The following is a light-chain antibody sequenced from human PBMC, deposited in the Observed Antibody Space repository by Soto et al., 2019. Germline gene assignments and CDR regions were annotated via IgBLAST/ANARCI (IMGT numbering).Light chain of an antibody. J-gene: IGLJ2*01. Sequence: QSVLTQPPSASGTPGQRVTISCSGSSSTIGSNTVNWYQQLPGTAPKLLIYSNNQRPSGVPDRFSGSKSGTSASLAISGLQSEDEADYYCAAWDYSLNGVVFGGGTKLTV. CDR3: AAWDYSLNGVV. V-gene: IGLV1-44*01. CDR1: SSTIGSNT. CDR2: SNN.